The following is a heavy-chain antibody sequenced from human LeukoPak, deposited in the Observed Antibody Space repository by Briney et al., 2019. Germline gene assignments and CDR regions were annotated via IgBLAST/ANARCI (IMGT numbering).Heavy chain of an antibody. V-gene: IGHV4-39*07. Sequence: SETLSLTCTVSGGSISSSSYYWGWIRQPPGKGLEWIGSIYYSGSTYYNPSLKSRVTISVDTSKNQFSLKLSPVTAADTAVYYCARDYGGNSGFDYWGQGTLVTVSS. CDR2: IYYSGST. CDR3: ARDYGGNSGFDY. CDR1: GGSISSSSYY. D-gene: IGHD4-23*01. J-gene: IGHJ4*02.